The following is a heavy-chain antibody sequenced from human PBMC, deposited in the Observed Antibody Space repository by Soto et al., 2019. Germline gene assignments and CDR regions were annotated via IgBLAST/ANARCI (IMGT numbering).Heavy chain of an antibody. J-gene: IGHJ5*02. Sequence: SETLSLTCTVSGGSISSGGYYWSWIRQHPGKGLEWIGYIYYSGSTYYNPSLKSRVTISVDTSKNQFSLKLSFVTAADTAVFYCARATLTMVRAPRWFDPWGQGTLVTVSS. CDR2: IYYSGST. CDR3: ARATLTMVRAPRWFDP. V-gene: IGHV4-31*03. CDR1: GGSISSGGYY. D-gene: IGHD3-10*01.